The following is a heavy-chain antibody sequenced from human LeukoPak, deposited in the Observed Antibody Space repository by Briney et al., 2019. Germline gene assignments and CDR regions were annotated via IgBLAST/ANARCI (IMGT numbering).Heavy chain of an antibody. V-gene: IGHV4-34*01. D-gene: IGHD3-22*01. Sequence: SETLSLTCAVYGGSFSTYYWSWIRQPPAKGLEWIGEINHSGSTNYNPSLKSRVTISVDTSKNQFSLKLSSVTAADTAVYYCARTYDTSGYYYAFDYWGQGTLVTVSS. J-gene: IGHJ4*02. CDR1: GGSFSTYY. CDR3: ARTYDTSGYYYAFDY. CDR2: INHSGST.